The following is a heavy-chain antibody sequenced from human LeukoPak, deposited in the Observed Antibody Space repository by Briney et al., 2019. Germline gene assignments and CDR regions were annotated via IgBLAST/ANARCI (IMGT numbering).Heavy chain of an antibody. J-gene: IGHJ5*02. CDR1: GGSISSSSYY. V-gene: IGHV4-39*01. Sequence: PSETLSLTCTVSGGSISSSSYYWGWIRQPPGKGLEWIGSIYYSGSTYYNPSLKSRVTISVDTSKNQFSLKLSSVTAADTAVYYCARRQMYYDFWSGYYEGGWFDPWGQGTLVTVSS. CDR2: IYYSGST. D-gene: IGHD3-3*01. CDR3: ARRQMYYDFWSGYYEGGWFDP.